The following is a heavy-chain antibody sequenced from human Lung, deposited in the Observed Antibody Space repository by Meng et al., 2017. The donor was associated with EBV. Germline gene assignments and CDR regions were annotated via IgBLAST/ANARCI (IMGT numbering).Heavy chain of an antibody. J-gene: IGHJ4*02. CDR1: GYNFTSFY. Sequence: QVTVGQSGAEGKKPGASVKGSRMASGYNFTSFYTHWVRQAPGQGLEWMGWINPKTGATKYAQKFQGWVTMTRDTSISTAYMEVSGLKSDDTAVYYCTRRRWFSDYFDYWGQGTLVTVSS. D-gene: IGHD4-23*01. CDR3: TRRRWFSDYFDY. V-gene: IGHV1-2*04. CDR2: INPKTGAT.